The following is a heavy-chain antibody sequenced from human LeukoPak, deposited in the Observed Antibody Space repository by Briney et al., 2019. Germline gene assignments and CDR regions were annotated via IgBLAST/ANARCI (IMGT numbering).Heavy chain of an antibody. V-gene: IGHV3-7*01. J-gene: IGHJ4*02. CDR3: ARVNDYDSGSLYRPIDY. CDR2: IKQDESEK. Sequence: GGTLRLSCVASGFTFNNYGMIWVRRAPGKGLEWVANIKQDESEKNYVDSVKGRFTISRDNVKNSLYLQMNSLRAEDTAVYSCARVNDYDSGSLYRPIDYWGQGTLVTVSS. D-gene: IGHD3-10*01. CDR1: GFTFNNYG.